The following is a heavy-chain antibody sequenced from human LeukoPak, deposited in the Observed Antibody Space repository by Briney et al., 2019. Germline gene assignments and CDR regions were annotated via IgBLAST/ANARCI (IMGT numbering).Heavy chain of an antibody. CDR2: IYPRDGST. CDR1: GYTFTNNY. CDR3: ARDQEGFDY. J-gene: IGHJ4*02. V-gene: IGHV1-46*01. Sequence: GASVKVSCKASGYTFTNNYLHWVRQAPGQGLEWMGMIYPRDGSTSYARNFQGRVTVTRDTSTTTVHMELRGLRSEDTAVYYCARDQEGFDYWGQGTLVTVSS.